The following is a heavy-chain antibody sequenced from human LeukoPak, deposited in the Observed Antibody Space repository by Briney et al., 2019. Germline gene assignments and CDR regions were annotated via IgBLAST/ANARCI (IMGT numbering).Heavy chain of an antibody. D-gene: IGHD3-3*01. J-gene: IGHJ4*02. V-gene: IGHV1-69*05. CDR3: ARERGRLRFLEWFFDY. CDR1: GGTFSSYA. Sequence: SVKVSCKASGGTFSSYAISWVRQAPGQGLEWMRRIIPIFGTANYAQKFQGRVTITTDESTSTAYMELSSLRSEDTAVYYCARERGRLRFLEWFFDYWGQGTLVTVSS. CDR2: IIPIFGTA.